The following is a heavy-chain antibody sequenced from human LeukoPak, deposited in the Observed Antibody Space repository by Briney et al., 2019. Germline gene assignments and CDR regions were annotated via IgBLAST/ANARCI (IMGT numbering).Heavy chain of an antibody. J-gene: IGHJ4*02. CDR3: AKEGNGDSFDY. CDR2: ISYDGSTK. Sequence: PGGSLRLSCAASGFTFSSHGMQWVRQAPGKGLEWVAVISYDGSTKYYADSVRGRFTISRDNSKNTLYLQMNSLRTEDTAVYYCAKEGNGDSFDYWGQGTLVTVSS. D-gene: IGHD2-21*01. CDR1: GFTFSSHG. V-gene: IGHV3-30*18.